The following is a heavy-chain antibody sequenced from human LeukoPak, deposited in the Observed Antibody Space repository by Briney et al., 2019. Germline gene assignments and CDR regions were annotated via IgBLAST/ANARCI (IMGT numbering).Heavy chain of an antibody. D-gene: IGHD5/OR15-5a*01. CDR3: ARGLRGTYYYYGMDV. CDR2: IYSGGST. CDR1: GFTVSSNY. V-gene: IGHV3-53*05. J-gene: IGHJ6*02. Sequence: PGGSLRLSCAASGFTVSSNYMSWVRQAPGKGLEWVSVIYSGGSTYYADSVKGRFTISRDNSKNTLYLQMSSLRSEDTAVYYCARGLRGTYYYYGMDVWGQGTTVTVSS.